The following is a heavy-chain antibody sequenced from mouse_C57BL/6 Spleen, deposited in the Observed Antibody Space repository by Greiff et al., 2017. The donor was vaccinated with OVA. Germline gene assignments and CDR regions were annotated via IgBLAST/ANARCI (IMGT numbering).Heavy chain of an antibody. V-gene: IGHV5-6*01. CDR2: ISSGGSYT. Sequence: EVKVVESGGDLVKPGGSLKLSCAASGFTFSSYGMSWVRQTPDKRLEWVATISSGGSYTYYPDSVKGRFTISRDNAKNTLYLQMSSLKSEDTAMYYCARHRREGDWYFDVWGTGTTVTVSS. J-gene: IGHJ1*03. CDR1: GFTFSSYG. CDR3: ARHRREGDWYFDV.